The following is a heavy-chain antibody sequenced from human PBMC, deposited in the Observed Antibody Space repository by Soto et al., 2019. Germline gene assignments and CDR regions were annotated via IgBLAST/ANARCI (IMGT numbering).Heavy chain of an antibody. CDR1: GFTFSSYG. CDR2: ISYDGSNK. Sequence: GGSLRLSCAASGFTFSSYGMHWVRQAPGKGLEWVAVISYDGSNKYYADSVKGRFTISRDNSKNTLYLQMNSLRAEDTAVYYCAKSGGGWYRVEYYFDYWGQGTLVTVSS. CDR3: AKSGGGWYRVEYYFDY. V-gene: IGHV3-30*18. D-gene: IGHD6-19*01. J-gene: IGHJ4*02.